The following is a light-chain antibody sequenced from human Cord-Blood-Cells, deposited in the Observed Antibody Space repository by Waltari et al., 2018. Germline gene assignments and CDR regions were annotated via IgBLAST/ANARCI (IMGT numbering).Light chain of an antibody. J-gene: IGLJ1*01. V-gene: IGLV2-14*03. Sequence: QSALTQPASLSGSPRNSITISCTGTTRDVRGYYYASWYQQHPRKAPKLTIYDVSNRPAGVSSLFSGYNGGTTASLIICGLQEEDEADYYCASYTSSSAYVFGAGTKVTVL. CDR2: DVS. CDR3: ASYTSSSAYV. CDR1: TRDVRGYYY.